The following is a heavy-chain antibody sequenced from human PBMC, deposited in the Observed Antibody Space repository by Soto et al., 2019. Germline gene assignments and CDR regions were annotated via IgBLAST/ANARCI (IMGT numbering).Heavy chain of an antibody. CDR1: GYTFTGHY. CDR3: AREYYDFWSGLIGGCGY. Sequence: ASVKVSCKASGYTFTGHYMHWVRQAPGQGLEWMGWINPNSGGTNYAQKFQGWVTMTRDTSISTAYMELSRLRSDDTAVYYCAREYYDFWSGLIGGCGYWGQGTLVTV. CDR2: INPNSGGT. V-gene: IGHV1-2*04. J-gene: IGHJ4*02. D-gene: IGHD3-3*01.